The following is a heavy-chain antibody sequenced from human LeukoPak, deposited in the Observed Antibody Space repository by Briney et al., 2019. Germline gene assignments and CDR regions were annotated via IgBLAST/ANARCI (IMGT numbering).Heavy chain of an antibody. Sequence: PSETLSLTCTVPGGSISSYYWSWIRQPAGKGLEWIGRIYTSGSTNYNPSLKSRVTMSVDTSKNQFSLQLISVTPEDTAVYFCARKTTATAFDYWGQGTLVTVSS. V-gene: IGHV4-4*07. CDR2: IYTSGST. CDR1: GGSISSYY. J-gene: IGHJ4*02. CDR3: ARKTTATAFDY. D-gene: IGHD1-26*01.